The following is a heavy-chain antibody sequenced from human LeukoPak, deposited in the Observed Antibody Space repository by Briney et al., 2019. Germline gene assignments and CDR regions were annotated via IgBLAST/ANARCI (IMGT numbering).Heavy chain of an antibody. CDR2: ISYDGSEK. Sequence: GGSLRLSCAASGFTFSHSDMHWVRQAPGKGLEWVTVISYDGSEKYFADSVKGRFTISRDNFKDTLYLQMNSLRAEDTAVYYCAKPTLVRGLIAYSFDYWGQGTLVTVSS. J-gene: IGHJ4*02. V-gene: IGHV3-30*18. D-gene: IGHD3-10*01. CDR1: GFTFSHSD. CDR3: AKPTLVRGLIAYSFDY.